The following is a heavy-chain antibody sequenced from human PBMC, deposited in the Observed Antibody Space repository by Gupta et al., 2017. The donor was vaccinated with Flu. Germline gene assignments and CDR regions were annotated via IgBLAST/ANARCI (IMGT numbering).Heavy chain of an antibody. Sequence: TVSGGSTSTYYWHWIRQPPGKGLEYVGYMYNSVSTNYNPSLKSRVSISIDTSKNQVSLKLNSVTAADTAVYFCARGASKRQYNFDYWGQGTLVTVSS. D-gene: IGHD5-12*01. CDR3: ARGASKRQYNFDY. CDR1: GGSTSTYY. J-gene: IGHJ4*02. V-gene: IGHV4-59*01. CDR2: MYNSVST.